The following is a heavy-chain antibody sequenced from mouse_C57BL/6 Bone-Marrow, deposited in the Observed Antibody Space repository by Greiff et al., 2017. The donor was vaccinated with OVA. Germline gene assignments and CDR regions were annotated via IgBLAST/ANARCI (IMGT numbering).Heavy chain of an antibody. CDR2: ISSGGDYI. CDR1: GFTFSSYA. CDR3: TSNYDGENAMDY. D-gene: IGHD2-4*01. V-gene: IGHV5-9-1*02. Sequence: EVKLMESGEGLVKPGGSLKLSCAASGFTFSSYAMSWVRQTPEKRLEWVAYISSGGDYIYYADTVKGRFTISRDNARNTLYLQMSSLKSEDTAMYYCTSNYDGENAMDYWGQGTSVTVSS. J-gene: IGHJ4*01.